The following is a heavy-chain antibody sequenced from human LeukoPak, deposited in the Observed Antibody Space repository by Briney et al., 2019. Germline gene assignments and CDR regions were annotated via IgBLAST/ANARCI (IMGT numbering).Heavy chain of an antibody. J-gene: IGHJ4*02. V-gene: IGHV3-20*04. CDR2: INWNGGKT. CDR3: AKGGSHYYGSGSYQNYFDY. Sequence: GXXXRLSCVASGFTFDDYGMSWVRHAPGKGLEWVSGINWNGGKTVYADSVKGRFTISRDNAKNSLYLQMTSLRAEDTALYYCAKGGSHYYGSGSYQNYFDYWGQGTLVTVSS. D-gene: IGHD3-10*01. CDR1: GFTFDDYG.